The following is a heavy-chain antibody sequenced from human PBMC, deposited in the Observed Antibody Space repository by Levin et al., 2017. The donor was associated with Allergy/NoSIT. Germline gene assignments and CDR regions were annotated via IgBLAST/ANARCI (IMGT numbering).Heavy chain of an antibody. V-gene: IGHV4-34*01. D-gene: IGHD4-17*01. J-gene: IGHJ3*02. CDR3: AVFSLRYGAFDI. CDR2: ISHRGFT. CDR1: GGSFGGYY. Sequence: TSETLSLTCAVYGGSFGGYYWSWIRQSPGKGLEWIGEISHRGFTTYNPSLESRVTMSVDTSRNQFSVRLNSVTAADTAMYYCAVFSLRYGAFDIWGQGTMVTVSS.